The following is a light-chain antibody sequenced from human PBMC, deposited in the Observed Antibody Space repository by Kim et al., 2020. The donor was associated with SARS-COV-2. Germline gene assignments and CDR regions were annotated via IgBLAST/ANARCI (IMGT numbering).Light chain of an antibody. J-gene: IGKJ1*01. CDR1: HSISNY. V-gene: IGKV1-5*01. CDR3: QQYNSFSSWT. CDR2: DAS. Sequence: DIQMTQSPSTLSASVGDRVIITCRASHSISNYLAWYQQKPGKAPKLLIYDASFLKTGVPSRFSGSGSGTEFTLTISSLQDDDFATYYCQQYNSFSSWTFGQGTKVDIK.